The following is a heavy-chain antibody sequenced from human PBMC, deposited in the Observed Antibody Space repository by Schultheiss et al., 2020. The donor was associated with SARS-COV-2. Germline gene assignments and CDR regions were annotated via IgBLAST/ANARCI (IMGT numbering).Heavy chain of an antibody. J-gene: IGHJ4*02. CDR1: GFTFSSYA. Sequence: GGSLRLSCAASGFTFSSYAMHWVRQAPGKGLEWVANIKQDGSEKYYVDSVKGRFTISRDNAKNSLYLQMNSLRAEDTALYYCAKDVNYGANSGSDYWGQGTLVTVSS. V-gene: IGHV3-7*03. CDR2: IKQDGSEK. D-gene: IGHD4-23*01. CDR3: AKDVNYGANSGSDY.